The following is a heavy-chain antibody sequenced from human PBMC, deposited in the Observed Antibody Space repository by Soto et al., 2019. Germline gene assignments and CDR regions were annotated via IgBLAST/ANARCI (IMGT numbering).Heavy chain of an antibody. Sequence: QVQLQQWGAGLLKPSETLSLTCAVYGGSVSSSSNYYWSWIRQPPGKGLEWIGEMSHSGGTHFNPSLKSRVNKSVDTSKNQFSLRRSCVTAAATALYYCARVERGTATTVVDAFDIWGPGTMVTVSS. J-gene: IGHJ3*02. CDR3: ARVERGTATTVVDAFDI. D-gene: IGHD1-1*01. CDR1: GGSVSSSSNYY. V-gene: IGHV4-34*01. CDR2: MSHSGGT.